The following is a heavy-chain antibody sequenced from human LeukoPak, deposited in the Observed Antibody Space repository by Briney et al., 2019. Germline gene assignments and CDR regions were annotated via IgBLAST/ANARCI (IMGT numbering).Heavy chain of an antibody. Sequence: ASVKVSCKASGYTFTGYYMHWVRQAPGQGLEWMGWINPNSGGTNYAQKFQGRVTMTRDTSISTAYMELSRLRSDDTAVYYCAKVAARHYYFDYWGQGTLVTVSS. CDR1: GYTFTGYY. V-gene: IGHV1-2*02. J-gene: IGHJ4*02. D-gene: IGHD6-6*01. CDR2: INPNSGGT. CDR3: AKVAARHYYFDY.